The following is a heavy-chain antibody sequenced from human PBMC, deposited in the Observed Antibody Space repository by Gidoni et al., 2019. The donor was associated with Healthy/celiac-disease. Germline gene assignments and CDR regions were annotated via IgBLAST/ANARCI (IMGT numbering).Heavy chain of an antibody. D-gene: IGHD3-3*01. CDR1: GGTFSSYA. Sequence: QVQLVQSGAEVKKPGSSVKVSCKASGGTFSSYAISWVRQAPGQGLEWMGGIIPIFGTANYAQKFQGRVTITADESTSTAYMELSSLRSEDTAVYYCARGAGEDFWSGYLQTTYYYYGMDVWGQGTTVTVSS. J-gene: IGHJ6*02. CDR2: IIPIFGTA. CDR3: ARGAGEDFWSGYLQTTYYYYGMDV. V-gene: IGHV1-69*01.